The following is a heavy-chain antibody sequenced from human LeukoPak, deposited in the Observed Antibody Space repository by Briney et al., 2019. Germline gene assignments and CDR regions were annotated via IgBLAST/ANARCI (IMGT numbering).Heavy chain of an antibody. CDR1: GFTFSSYE. D-gene: IGHD3-10*02. V-gene: IGHV3-48*03. J-gene: IGHJ6*04. CDR2: TSSSGTTT. Sequence: GGSLRLSCAASGFTFSSYEMNWVRQAPGKGLEWVSYTSSSGTTTYYADSAEGRFFISRDNAKNSLYLQMHSLRAEDTAVYYCAELGITMIGGVWGKGTTVTISS. CDR3: AELGITMIGGV.